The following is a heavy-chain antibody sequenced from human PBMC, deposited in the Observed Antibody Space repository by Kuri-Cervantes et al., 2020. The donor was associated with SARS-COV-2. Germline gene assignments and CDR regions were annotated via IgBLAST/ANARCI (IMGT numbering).Heavy chain of an antibody. D-gene: IGHD2-2*01. CDR1: GYTFTSYY. CDR2: INPSGGST. V-gene: IGHV1-46*01. CDR3: ARGGSLVVPAANHWFDP. Sequence: ASVKVSCKASGYTFTSYYMHWVRQAPGQGLEWMGIINPSGGSTGYAQKFQGRVTMTRDTSTSTVYMGLSSLRSEDTAVYYCARGGSLVVPAANHWFDPWGQGTLVTDSS. J-gene: IGHJ5*02.